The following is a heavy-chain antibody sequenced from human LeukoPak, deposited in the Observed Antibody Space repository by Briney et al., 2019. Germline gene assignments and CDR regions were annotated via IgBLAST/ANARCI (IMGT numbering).Heavy chain of an antibody. CDR3: VKDGGDYGENGWFDP. Sequence: GGSLRLSCSASGFTFSSYAMHWVRQAPGKGLECVSVISSKRGSTYYADSVKGRFTISRDNSKNTLYLQMRSLRAEDTAVYYCVKDGGDYGENGWFDPWGQGTLVTDSS. J-gene: IGHJ5*02. V-gene: IGHV3-64D*09. CDR1: GFTFSSYA. CDR2: ISSKRGST. D-gene: IGHD4-17*01.